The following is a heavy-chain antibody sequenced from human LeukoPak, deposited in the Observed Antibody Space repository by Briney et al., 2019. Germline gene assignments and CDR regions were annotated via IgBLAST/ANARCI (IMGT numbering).Heavy chain of an antibody. CDR3: ARDSRYFWSGYGMDV. V-gene: IGHV4-30-4*01. CDR2: IYYSGST. D-gene: IGHD3-3*01. Sequence: SETLSLTCTVSGGSVSSSSYYWSWIRQPPGKGLEWIGYIYYSGSTYYNPSLKSRVTISVDTSKNQFSLKLSSVTAADTAVYYCARDSRYFWSGYGMDVWGQGTTVTVSS. CDR1: GGSVSSSSYY. J-gene: IGHJ6*02.